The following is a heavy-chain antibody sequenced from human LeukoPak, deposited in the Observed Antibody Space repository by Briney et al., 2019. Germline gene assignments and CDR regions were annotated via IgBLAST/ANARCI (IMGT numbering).Heavy chain of an antibody. CDR3: ARDSLSSSI. CDR2: INHSGST. CDR1: GGSFSGYY. J-gene: IGHJ4*02. V-gene: IGHV4-34*01. D-gene: IGHD6-13*01. Sequence: SETLSLTCTVYGGSFSGYYWTWIRQPPGKGLEWIGEINHSGSTNYIPSLKSRVTISVDTSKNQFSLKLSSVTAADTAVYYCARDSLSSSIWGQGTLVTVSS.